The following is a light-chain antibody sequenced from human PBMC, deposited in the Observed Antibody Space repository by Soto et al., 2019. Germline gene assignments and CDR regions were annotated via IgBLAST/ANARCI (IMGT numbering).Light chain of an antibody. J-gene: IGKJ1*01. CDR1: QSISNW. V-gene: IGKV1-5*01. CDR2: HAS. Sequence: DIPMNMSLSTLPASVGDRVTINCRASQSISNWLAWYQQKPGTAPKVLIYHASNLQSGVPSRFSGSGSGTEFTLTFSSLQPDDFATYYFPPYNIYSFGHGTKVDIK. CDR3: PPYNIYS.